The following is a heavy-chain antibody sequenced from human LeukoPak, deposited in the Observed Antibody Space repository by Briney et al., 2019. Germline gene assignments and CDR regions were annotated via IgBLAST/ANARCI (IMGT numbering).Heavy chain of an antibody. Sequence: GGSLRLSCVASGFTFSSSGMNWVRQAPGKGLQWVSYISSRSTIYYADSVRGRFTISRDNAKNSLYLQMNSLRDEDTAVYYCARAYCSGGSCHEGYWGQGTLVTVSS. CDR3: ARAYCSGGSCHEGY. J-gene: IGHJ4*02. V-gene: IGHV3-48*02. CDR1: GFTFSSSG. D-gene: IGHD2-15*01. CDR2: ISSRSTI.